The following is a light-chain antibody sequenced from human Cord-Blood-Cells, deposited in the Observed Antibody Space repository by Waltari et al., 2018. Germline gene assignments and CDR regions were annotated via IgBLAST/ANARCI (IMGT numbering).Light chain of an antibody. V-gene: IGLV6-57*01. CDR2: EDK. J-gene: IGLJ3*02. CDR1: SGSIASNS. Sequence: NFMLTQPHSVSESPGKTVTISCTRSSGSIASNSVQWYQQRPGSSPTTVSYEDKQRPSCVPDRLSGSIDSSSNAASLTISGLKTEDEADYYWQSYDSSNQVFGGGTKLTVL. CDR3: QSYDSSNQV.